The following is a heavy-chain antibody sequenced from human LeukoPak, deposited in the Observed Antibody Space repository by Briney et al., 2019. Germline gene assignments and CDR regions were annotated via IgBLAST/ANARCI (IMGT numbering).Heavy chain of an antibody. CDR2: IYSGGST. CDR3: ARVAPSNWFDP. Sequence: PGGSLRLSCAASGFTVSSNYMSWVRQAPGKGLEWVSVIYSGGSTYYADSVKGRFTISRHNSKNTLYLQMNSLRAEVTAVYYCARVAPSNWFDPWGQGTLVTVSS. J-gene: IGHJ5*02. V-gene: IGHV3-53*04. CDR1: GFTVSSNY.